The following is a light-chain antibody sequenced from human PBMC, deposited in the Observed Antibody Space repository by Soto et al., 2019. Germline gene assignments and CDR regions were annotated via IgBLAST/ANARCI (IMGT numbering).Light chain of an antibody. J-gene: IGKJ1*01. CDR1: QSISTW. CDR3: QQSYSTPRT. Sequence: DIQMTQSPSTLSAFVGDRVTITCRASQSISTWLAWYQQRPGKVPKLLIFKASSLQSGVPSRFSGSGSGTDFTLTISSLQPDDFATYYCQQSYSTPRTFGQGTKVDIK. V-gene: IGKV1-5*03. CDR2: KAS.